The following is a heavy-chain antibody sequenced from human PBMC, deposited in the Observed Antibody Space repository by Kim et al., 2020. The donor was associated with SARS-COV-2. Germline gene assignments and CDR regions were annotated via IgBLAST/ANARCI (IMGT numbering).Heavy chain of an antibody. CDR3: AKGGGLDD. V-gene: IGHV3-23*01. CDR1: GFTFSSNA. J-gene: IGHJ4*02. D-gene: IGHD3-16*01. CDR2: ISDSGRST. Sequence: GGSLRLSCAASGFTFSSNAMSWVRQAPGKGLEWVSFISDSGRSTYYANSVKGRFTISRDNSKNMLYLQMDSLRAEDTAIYYCAKGGGLDDWGQGILITVS.